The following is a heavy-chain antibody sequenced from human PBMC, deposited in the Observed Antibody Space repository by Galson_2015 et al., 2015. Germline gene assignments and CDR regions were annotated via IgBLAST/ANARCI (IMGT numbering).Heavy chain of an antibody. D-gene: IGHD3-22*01. CDR2: ISWNSGSI. CDR1: GFTFDDYA. Sequence: SLRLSCAASGFTFDDYAMHWVRQAPGKGLEWVSGISWNSGSIGYADSVKGRFTISRDNAKNSLYLQMSSLRAEDTALYYCAKDMAYDSSGYSFDYWGQGTLVTVSS. J-gene: IGHJ4*02. CDR3: AKDMAYDSSGYSFDY. V-gene: IGHV3-9*01.